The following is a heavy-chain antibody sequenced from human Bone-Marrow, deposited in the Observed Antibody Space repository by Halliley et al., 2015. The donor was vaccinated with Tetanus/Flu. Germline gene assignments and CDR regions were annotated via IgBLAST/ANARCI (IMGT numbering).Heavy chain of an antibody. V-gene: IGHV1-69*11. CDR1: GGTFTTYT. D-gene: IGHD1-26*01. CDR2: IVPMLDAT. CDR3: ATSDQWGDPFF. J-gene: IGHJ4*02. Sequence: QVQLVQSGAEMKRPGSSVKVSCKASGGTFTTYTLSWVRQAPGQGLEWMGRIVPMLDATKYAQKFQDRVTITADEATNTVYMELRGLGSDEPAVFYCATSDQWGDPFFWGPGALVTVSS.